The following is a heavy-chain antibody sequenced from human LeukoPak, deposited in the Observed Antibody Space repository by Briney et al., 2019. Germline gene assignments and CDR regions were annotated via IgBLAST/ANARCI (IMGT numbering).Heavy chain of an antibody. CDR3: ARDLSITGTSGSFDP. Sequence: GGSLRLSCAASGFTFDDYGMSWVRQAPGKGLEWVSGINWNGGSTGYADSVKGRFTISRDNAKNSLYLQMNSLRAEDTALYYCARDLSITGTSGSFDPWGQGTLVTLSS. CDR2: INWNGGST. D-gene: IGHD1-7*01. V-gene: IGHV3-20*04. CDR1: GFTFDDYG. J-gene: IGHJ5*02.